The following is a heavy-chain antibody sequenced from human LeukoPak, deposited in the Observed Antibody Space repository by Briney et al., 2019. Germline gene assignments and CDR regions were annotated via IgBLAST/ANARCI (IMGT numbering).Heavy chain of an antibody. V-gene: IGHV4-59*01. D-gene: IGHD4-17*01. J-gene: IGHJ5*02. Sequence: SETLSLTCTVSGGSISSYYWSWIRQPPGKGLDYIGYVHYSGSTNYNPSLRSRVTISVDTSRNQFSLNLTSATAADTAIYYCAGSTVGNWLDPWGQGTLVTVSS. CDR2: VHYSGST. CDR3: AGSTVGNWLDP. CDR1: GGSISSYY.